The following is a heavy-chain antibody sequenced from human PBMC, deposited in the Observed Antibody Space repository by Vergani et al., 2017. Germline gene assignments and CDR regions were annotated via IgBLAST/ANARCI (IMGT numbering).Heavy chain of an antibody. CDR1: GGSFSGYY. Sequence: QVQLQQWGAGLLKPSETLSLTCAVYGGSFSGYYWSWIRQPPGKGLEWIGEINHSGSTNYNPSLKSRVTISVDTSKNQFSLKLSSVTAADTAVYYCARAQNRGYSYGYPYYYYGMDVWGQGTTVTVSS. CDR2: INHSGST. CDR3: ARAQNRGYSYGYPYYYYGMDV. D-gene: IGHD5-18*01. V-gene: IGHV4-34*01. J-gene: IGHJ6*02.